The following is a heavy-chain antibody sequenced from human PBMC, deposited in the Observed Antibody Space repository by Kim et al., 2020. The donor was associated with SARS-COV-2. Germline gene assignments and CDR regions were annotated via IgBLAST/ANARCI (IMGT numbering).Heavy chain of an antibody. D-gene: IGHD1-7*01. Sequence: GGSLRLSCAASGFTFSSYAMHWVRQAPGKGLEWVAVISYDGSNKYYADSVKGRFTISRDNSKNTLYLQMNSLRAEDTAVYYCARRGELELRDYYYGMDV. CDR2: ISYDGSNK. J-gene: IGHJ6*01. CDR1: GFTFSSYA. CDR3: ARRGELELRDYYYGMDV. V-gene: IGHV3-30-3*01.